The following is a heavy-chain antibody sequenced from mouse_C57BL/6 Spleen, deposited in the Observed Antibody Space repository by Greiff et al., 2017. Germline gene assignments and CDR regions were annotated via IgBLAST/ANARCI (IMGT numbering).Heavy chain of an antibody. CDR1: GFSLTSYG. CDR3: ARKGDYDDYAMDY. J-gene: IGHJ4*01. D-gene: IGHD2-4*01. CDR2: IWSGGST. Sequence: VKLVESGPGLVQPSQSLSITCTVSGFSLTSYGVHWVRQSPGKGLEWLGVIWSGGSTDYNAAFISRLSISKDNSTSQVFFKMNSLQADDTAIYYWARKGDYDDYAMDYWGQGTSVTVSS. V-gene: IGHV2-2*01.